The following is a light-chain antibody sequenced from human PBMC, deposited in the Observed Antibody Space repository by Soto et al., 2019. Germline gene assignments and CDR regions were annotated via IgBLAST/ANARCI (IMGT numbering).Light chain of an antibody. V-gene: IGKV3-11*01. CDR3: QQRTNWPPLT. CDR1: QSVGTY. CDR2: DAS. J-gene: IGKJ4*01. Sequence: EIVLTQSPATLSLSPGERATLSCRASQSVGTYLAWYQQKPGQAPRLLIYDASNRATGIPASFSGSGSGTDFVLPISGLEHEDVAVYYFQQRTNWPPLTFGGGTRVEIK.